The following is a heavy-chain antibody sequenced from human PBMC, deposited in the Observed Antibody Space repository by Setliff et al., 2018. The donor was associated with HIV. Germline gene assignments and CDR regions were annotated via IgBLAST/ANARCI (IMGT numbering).Heavy chain of an antibody. CDR3: ARDYLYYNMYNGSPVYGMDV. V-gene: IGHV3-48*04. CDR2: ISSSGSTI. J-gene: IGHJ6*02. Sequence: GGSLRLSCAASGFTFSSYSMNWVRQAPGKGLEWVSYISSSGSTIYYADSVKGRFIISRDNAKNSLNLQMNSLRAEDTAVYYCARDYLYYNMYNGSPVYGMDVWGQGTTVTVSS. CDR1: GFTFSSYS. D-gene: IGHD3-10*01.